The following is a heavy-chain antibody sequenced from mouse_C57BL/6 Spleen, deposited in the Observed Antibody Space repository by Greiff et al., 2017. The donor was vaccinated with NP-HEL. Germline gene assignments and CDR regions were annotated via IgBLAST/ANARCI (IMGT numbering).Heavy chain of an antibody. J-gene: IGHJ2*01. D-gene: IGHD1-1*01. Sequence: VQLQQSGAELVRPGTSVKLSCKASGYTFTSYWMHWVKQRPGQGLEWIGVIDPSDSYTNYNQKFKGKATLTVDTSSSTAYMQLSSLTSEDSAVYYCAKTGYGSSPYYFDYGGQGTTLTVSS. CDR3: AKTGYGSSPYYFDY. CDR1: GYTFTSYW. CDR2: IDPSDSYT. V-gene: IGHV1-59*01.